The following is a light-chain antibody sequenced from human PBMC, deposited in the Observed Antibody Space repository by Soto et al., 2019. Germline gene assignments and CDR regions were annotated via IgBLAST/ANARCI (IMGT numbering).Light chain of an antibody. CDR1: QTISSS. CDR3: QQSYSPPQMYT. J-gene: IGKJ2*01. V-gene: IGKV1-39*01. CDR2: AAS. Sequence: DIQMTQSPSSLSASVGDRVTITCRASQTISSSLNWYQQKPGKAPDLLIYAASNLQSGVPSRFSGSGSGSYFTLTTSTLQPKDLPTYYCQQSYSPPQMYTFGQGTRLQIK.